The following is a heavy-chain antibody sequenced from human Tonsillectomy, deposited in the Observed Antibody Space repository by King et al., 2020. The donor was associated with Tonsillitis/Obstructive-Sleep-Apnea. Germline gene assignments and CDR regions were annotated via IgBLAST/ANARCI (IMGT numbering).Heavy chain of an antibody. CDR1: GFPFSTYL. CDR2: ITSNGEST. D-gene: IGHD3-16*01. Sequence: VQLVESGGGLVQPGGSLRLSCAASGFPFSTYLMHWVRQAPGKGLEYVSAITSNGESTYYANSVKGRFTISRDNSQNTLYLQMGSLRAEDMAVYYCARGGWFDPWGQGTLVTVSA. V-gene: IGHV3-64*01. CDR3: ARGGWFDP. J-gene: IGHJ5*02.